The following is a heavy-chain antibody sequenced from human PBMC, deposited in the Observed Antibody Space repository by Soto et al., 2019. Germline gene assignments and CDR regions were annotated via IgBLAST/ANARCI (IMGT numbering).Heavy chain of an antibody. J-gene: IGHJ4*02. CDR1: GFTLDRYT. CDR2: ISGSGGST. V-gene: IGHV3-23*01. D-gene: IGHD6-13*01. Sequence: GGSLRLSCAASGFTLDRYTMHWVRQAPGKGLEWVSTISGSGGSTYYADSVKGRFTISRDNSKNTLYLQMNSLRVEDTAVYYCAKDQGSSWYEIDYWGQGTLVTVSS. CDR3: AKDQGSSWYEIDY.